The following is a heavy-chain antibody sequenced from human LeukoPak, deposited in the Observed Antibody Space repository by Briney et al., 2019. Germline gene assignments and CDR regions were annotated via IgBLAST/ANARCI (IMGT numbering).Heavy chain of an antibody. V-gene: IGHV4-39*01. J-gene: IGHJ4*02. CDR3: ARVPTVTFFDY. CDR1: GGSISSSGYY. D-gene: IGHD4-17*01. CDR2: IYYSGST. Sequence: SETLSLTCTVSGGSISSSGYYWGWIRQPPGKGLEWIGSIYYSGSTYYNPSLKSRVSLSVDTSKKQFSLKLRSVTAADTAVYYCARVPTVTFFDYWGQGTLVTVSS.